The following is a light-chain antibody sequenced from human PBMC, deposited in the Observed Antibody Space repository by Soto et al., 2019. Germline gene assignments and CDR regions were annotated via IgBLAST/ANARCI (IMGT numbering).Light chain of an antibody. V-gene: IGLV2-8*01. J-gene: IGLJ1*01. CDR2: EVS. CDR3: SSYAGSNSYV. Sequence: QSALTQPPSASGSPGQSVTISCTGTSSDVGGYNYVSWYQQHPGKAPKLMIYEVSKRPSGVPDRFSGSKSGNTASLTVSGLQTEDEADYYCSSYAGSNSYVFAPGTKVTVL. CDR1: SSDVGGYNY.